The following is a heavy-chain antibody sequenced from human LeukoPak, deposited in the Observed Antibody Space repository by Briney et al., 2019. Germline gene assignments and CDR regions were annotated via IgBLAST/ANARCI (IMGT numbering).Heavy chain of an antibody. Sequence: PSETLSLTCAVYGGSFSGYYWSWIRQPPGKGLEWIGEINHSGSTNYNPSLKSRVTMSVDTSKNQFSLKLSSVTAADTAVYYCARGARPNYYGSGSYRPFDYWGQGTLVTVSS. CDR3: ARGARPNYYGSGSYRPFDY. D-gene: IGHD3-10*01. CDR2: INHSGST. V-gene: IGHV4-34*01. J-gene: IGHJ4*02. CDR1: GGSFSGYY.